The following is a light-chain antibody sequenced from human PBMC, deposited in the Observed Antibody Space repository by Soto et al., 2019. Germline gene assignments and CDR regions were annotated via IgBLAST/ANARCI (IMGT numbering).Light chain of an antibody. CDR1: SSDVGGYNY. V-gene: IGLV2-14*01. CDR2: DVT. CDR3: RSYTSSSTLLV. Sequence: QSVLTQPASVSGSPGQTITISCTGTSSDVGGYNYVSWYQHHPGKAPKLLIYDVTNRPSGVSNRFSGSKSGNTASLAISGLQAEDEADYYCRSYTSSSTLLVFGGGTKLTVL. J-gene: IGLJ2*01.